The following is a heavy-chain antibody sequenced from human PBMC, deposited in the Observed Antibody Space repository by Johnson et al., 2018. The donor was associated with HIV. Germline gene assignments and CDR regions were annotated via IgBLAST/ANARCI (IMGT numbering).Heavy chain of an antibody. V-gene: IGHV3-30-3*01. J-gene: IGHJ3*02. CDR3: ASLTWVARSSRFYAFDI. CDR2: ILYDGSNK. Sequence: QVQLVESGGGVVHPGRSLRLSCAASGFTFSSYAMHWVRQAPGKGLEWVAVILYDGSNKYYADSVKGRFTISRDNSKNTLYLQMNSLRVEDTAVYYCASLTWVARSSRFYAFDIWGQGTMVTVSS. CDR1: GFTFSSYA. D-gene: IGHD6-13*01.